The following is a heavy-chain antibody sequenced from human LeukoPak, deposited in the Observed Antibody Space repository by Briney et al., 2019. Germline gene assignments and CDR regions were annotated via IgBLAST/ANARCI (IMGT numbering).Heavy chain of an antibody. J-gene: IGHJ3*02. CDR2: ISGSGGST. CDR3: AKARPMVVVPAAQPWEAFDI. V-gene: IGHV3-23*01. CDR1: GFTFSSYA. Sequence: PGGSLRLSCAASGFTFSSYAMSWVRQAPGKGLEWVSAISGSGGSTYYADSVKGRFTISRDNSKNTLYLQMNSLRAEDTAVYYCAKARPMVVVPAAQPWEAFDIWGQGTMVTVSS. D-gene: IGHD2-2*01.